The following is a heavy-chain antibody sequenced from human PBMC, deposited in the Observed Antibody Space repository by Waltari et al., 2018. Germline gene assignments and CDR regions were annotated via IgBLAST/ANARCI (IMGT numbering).Heavy chain of an antibody. J-gene: IGHJ4*02. CDR3: AKGSRGYTNYFFDS. CDR1: GFSFMGFP. CDR2: ISGSGATP. D-gene: IGHD3-16*02. Sequence: EVQLLESAGGLVQPGEALRLSCAAAGFSFMGFPMTWVRQAPGEGLECVASISGSGATPFYADSVKGRFTIVRDNSRDTVYLQMNSLRVDDSAVYYCAKGSRGYTNYFFDSWGQGTLVSVSS. V-gene: IGHV3-23*01.